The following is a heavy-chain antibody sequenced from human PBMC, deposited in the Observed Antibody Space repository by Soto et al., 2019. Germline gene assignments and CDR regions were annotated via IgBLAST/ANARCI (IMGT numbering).Heavy chain of an antibody. J-gene: IGHJ4*02. CDR2: IYWNDDN. Sequence: QITLKESGPTLVKPTQTLTLTCTFSGFSLSTRGVGVGWIRQPPGKALEWLAFIYWNDDNHYSPSLNNRLTITKDTSKNQVVLTMTNMDPVDTATYYCSRGGSYWGQGTLVTVSS. V-gene: IGHV2-5*01. D-gene: IGHD3-16*01. CDR1: GFSLSTRGVG. CDR3: SRGGSY.